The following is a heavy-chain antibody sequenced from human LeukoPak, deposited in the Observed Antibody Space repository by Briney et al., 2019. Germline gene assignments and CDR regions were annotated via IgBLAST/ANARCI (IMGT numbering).Heavy chain of an antibody. Sequence: GASVTVSFTASGYTFTDYYIHWVRQAPGQGGEGMGWINPDNGGTNYAQTLQGRVTMTRDTSISTAYMELSRLRSDDTAVFYCARDPNYSDSGSPSLGFDSWGQGSLVTVSS. CDR1: GYTFTDYY. D-gene: IGHD3-10*01. V-gene: IGHV1-2*02. CDR2: INPDNGGT. J-gene: IGHJ4*02. CDR3: ARDPNYSDSGSPSLGFDS.